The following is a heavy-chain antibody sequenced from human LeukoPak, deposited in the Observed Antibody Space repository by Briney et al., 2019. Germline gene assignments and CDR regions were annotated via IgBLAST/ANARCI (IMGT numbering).Heavy chain of an antibody. Sequence: PETLSLTCNVSGDSISTYYWSWIRQPPGKGLDWIGHIYYSGSTDYNPSLMSRVTISVDTSKNQFSLRLSSVTAADTAVYYCARGGLRGYSYGQRFDYWGQGILVTVSS. CDR1: GDSISTYY. CDR3: ARGGLRGYSYGQRFDY. CDR2: IYYSGST. V-gene: IGHV4-59*12. J-gene: IGHJ4*02. D-gene: IGHD5-18*01.